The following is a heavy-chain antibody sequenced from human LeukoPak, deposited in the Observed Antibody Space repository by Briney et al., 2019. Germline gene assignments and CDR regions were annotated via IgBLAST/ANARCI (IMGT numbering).Heavy chain of an antibody. Sequence: GGSLRRSCAASGFTFRGYEMNWVRQAPGKGLEGVSYISSSGSTIYYPDSVKGRFTISRDNPKNSLYLQMNSLRAEDTAVDHCARDGGSGYYITEHDYWGQGTLVTVS. CDR2: ISSSGSTI. J-gene: IGHJ4*02. CDR3: ARDGGSGYYITEHDY. D-gene: IGHD3-3*01. CDR1: GFTFRGYE. V-gene: IGHV3-48*03.